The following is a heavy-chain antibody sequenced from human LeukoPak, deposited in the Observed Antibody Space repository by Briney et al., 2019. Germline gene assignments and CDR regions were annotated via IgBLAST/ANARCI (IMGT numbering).Heavy chain of an antibody. CDR1: EFTFSSYS. D-gene: IGHD2-21*02. CDR3: ATEATYCTAACYSLSDY. Sequence: PGGSLRLSCAPSEFTFSSYSLTWVRQAQGKGIEWVSLISGSVGTTYYADSVRDPFPISRNNSKNTLYLQMNTLRAGDTAVYYCATEATYCTAACYSLSDYWGQGTLVTVSS. V-gene: IGHV3-23*01. CDR2: ISGSVGTT. J-gene: IGHJ4*02.